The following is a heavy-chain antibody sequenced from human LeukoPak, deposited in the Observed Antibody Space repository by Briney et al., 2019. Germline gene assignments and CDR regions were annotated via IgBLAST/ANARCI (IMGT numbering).Heavy chain of an antibody. CDR1: GDSITTSYW. D-gene: IGHD3-10*01. V-gene: IGHV4-4*02. CDR2: IYHTGSS. CDR3: ARINNSPVIMGHYFDP. J-gene: IGHJ5*02. Sequence: PSETLSLTCAVSGDSITTSYWWTWVRQPPGKGLEWIGEIYHTGSSNYNPSLKSRVTISLDKSRNQFSLTLNSVTAADTAIYYCARINNSPVIMGHYFDPWGQGALVTVSS.